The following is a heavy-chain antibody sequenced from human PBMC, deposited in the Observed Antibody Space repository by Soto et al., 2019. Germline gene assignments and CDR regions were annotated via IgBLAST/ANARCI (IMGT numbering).Heavy chain of an antibody. J-gene: IGHJ6*02. V-gene: IGHV4-34*01. CDR3: ARVLLTQINYYYYGMDV. CDR2: INHSGST. Sequence: QVQLQQWGAGLLKPSETLSLTCAVYGGSFSGYYWSWIRQPPGKGLEWIGEINHSGSTNYNPSLKSRVTISVDTSKNQFSLKLSSVTAADTAVYYCARVLLTQINYYYYGMDVWGQGTTVTVSS. CDR1: GGSFSGYY. D-gene: IGHD7-27*01.